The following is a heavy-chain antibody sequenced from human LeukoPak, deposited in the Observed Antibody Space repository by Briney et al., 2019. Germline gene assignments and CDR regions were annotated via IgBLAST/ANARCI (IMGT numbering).Heavy chain of an antibody. CDR2: IKPDGSAE. D-gene: IGHD6-13*01. CDR1: GFTFSSNW. CDR3: ARANNSSWHN. Sequence: TGGSLRLSCATSGFTFSSNWMSWVRHVPGRGLDWVANIKPDGSAEYYAASVEGRFTVSRDNAKNSLYLQMNSLRVEDTAVYYCARANNSSWHNWGQGTLVTVSS. V-gene: IGHV3-7*01. J-gene: IGHJ4*02.